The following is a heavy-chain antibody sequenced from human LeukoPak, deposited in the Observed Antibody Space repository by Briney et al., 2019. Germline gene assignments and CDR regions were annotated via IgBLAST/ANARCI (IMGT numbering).Heavy chain of an antibody. CDR2: ISNSGTII. V-gene: IGHV3-11*04. J-gene: IGHJ6*04. Sequence: GGSLRLSCAASGFTFSDYYISWIRQAPGKGLEWVSYISNSGTIIKYADSVKGRFTISRDNAKNSLYLQMNSLRAEDTAVYYCAELGITMIGGVWGKGTTVTISS. D-gene: IGHD3-10*02. CDR3: AELGITMIGGV. CDR1: GFTFSDYY.